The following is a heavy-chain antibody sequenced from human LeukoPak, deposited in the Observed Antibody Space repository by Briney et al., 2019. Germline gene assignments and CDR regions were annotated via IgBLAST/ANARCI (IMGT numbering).Heavy chain of an antibody. Sequence: KPSETLSLTCGVYGGSFSDYYWSRIRQPPGKGLEWIGEINHGGTTNYNPSLKSRVTISADTSKRQFSLKLISVTAADTAVYYCARGRGTVTKGPYCFDYWGQGTLVTVSS. D-gene: IGHD4-17*01. CDR1: GGSFSDYY. CDR3: ARGRGTVTKGPYCFDY. CDR2: INHGGTT. J-gene: IGHJ4*02. V-gene: IGHV4-34*01.